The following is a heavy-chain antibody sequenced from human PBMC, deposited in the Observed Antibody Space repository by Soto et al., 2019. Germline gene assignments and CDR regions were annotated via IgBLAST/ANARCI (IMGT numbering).Heavy chain of an antibody. CDR2: MYSSGSI. J-gene: IGHJ4*02. Sequence: QLQFQESGPGLVRPSETLSLTCTVSGGSVSSSTYYWTWIRQPPGKGLEWIGTMYSSGSIYYNPSLKSRVTISVYRSQNQFSLKVRSVTAADTAVYYCTRRITIFGVDPGLDYWGQGTLVTVS. CDR1: GGSVSSSTYY. CDR3: TRRITIFGVDPGLDY. D-gene: IGHD3-3*01. V-gene: IGHV4-39*01.